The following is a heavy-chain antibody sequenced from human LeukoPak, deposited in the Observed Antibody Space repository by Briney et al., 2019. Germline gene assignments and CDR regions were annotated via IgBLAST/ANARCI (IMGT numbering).Heavy chain of an antibody. V-gene: IGHV3-30*18. CDR1: GFTFSTYW. CDR3: AKDTGPGDY. CDR2: ISYDGSNK. J-gene: IGHJ4*02. Sequence: PGGSLRLSCAASGFTFSTYWMHWVRQAPGKGLEWVAVISYDGSNKYYADSVKGRFTISRDNSKNTLYLQMNSLRAEDTAVYYCAKDTGPGDYWGQGTLVTVSS. D-gene: IGHD1-14*01.